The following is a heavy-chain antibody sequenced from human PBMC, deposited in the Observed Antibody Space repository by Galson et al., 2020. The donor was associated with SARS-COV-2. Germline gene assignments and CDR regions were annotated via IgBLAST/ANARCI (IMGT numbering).Heavy chain of an antibody. V-gene: IGHV3-30*18. D-gene: IGHD3-10*01. CDR3: VKDYYGSGSHSPFDY. J-gene: IGHJ4*02. Sequence: QLGASLKISCATSRFTFDAFSLHWVRQAPGKGLEWLAVISYDGSNQYYADSVKGRFTISRDNSRKILYLQMNSLRAEDSAVYYCVKDYYGSGSHSPFDYWGQGTLVIVSS. CDR2: ISYDGSNQ. CDR1: RFTFDAFS.